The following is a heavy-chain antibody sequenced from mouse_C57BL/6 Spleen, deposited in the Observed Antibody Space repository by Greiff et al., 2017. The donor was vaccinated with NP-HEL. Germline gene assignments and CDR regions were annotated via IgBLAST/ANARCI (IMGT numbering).Heavy chain of an antibody. Sequence: QVQLQQPGAELVRPGSSVKLSCKASGYTFTSYWMHWVKQRPIQGLEWIGNIDPSDSETHYNQKFKDKATLTVDKSSSTAYMQLSSLTSEDSAVYYCEREDGYYMFAYWGQGTLVTVSA. CDR1: GYTFTSYW. D-gene: IGHD2-3*01. CDR2: IDPSDSET. V-gene: IGHV1-52*01. CDR3: EREDGYYMFAY. J-gene: IGHJ3*01.